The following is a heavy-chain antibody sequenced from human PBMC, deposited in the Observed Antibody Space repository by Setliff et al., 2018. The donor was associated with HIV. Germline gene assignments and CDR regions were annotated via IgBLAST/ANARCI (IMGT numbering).Heavy chain of an antibody. J-gene: IGHJ4*02. CDR1: GGSISSGYYY. D-gene: IGHD1-26*01. V-gene: IGHV4-31*03. Sequence: PSETLSLTCTVSGGSISSGYYYWSWIRQHPGKGLEWIGYIYYSGNPFYNPSLRSRVTISVDTSRNQFSLKLYSVTAADTSVYYCARGSGSYWGYWGQGTLVTVSS. CDR2: IYYSGNP. CDR3: ARGSGSYWGY.